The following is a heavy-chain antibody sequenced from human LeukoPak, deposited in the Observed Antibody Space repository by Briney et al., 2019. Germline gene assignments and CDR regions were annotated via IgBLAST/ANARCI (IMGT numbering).Heavy chain of an antibody. Sequence: SVKVSCKASGGTFSSYAISWVRQAPGQGVEWMGGIIPIFGTANYAQKFQGRVTITTDESTSTAYMELSSLRSEDTAVYYCASMIVVAGYYYYYMDVWGKGTTVTVSS. J-gene: IGHJ6*03. CDR3: ASMIVVAGYYYYYMDV. CDR1: GGTFSSYA. V-gene: IGHV1-69*05. CDR2: IIPIFGTA. D-gene: IGHD3-22*01.